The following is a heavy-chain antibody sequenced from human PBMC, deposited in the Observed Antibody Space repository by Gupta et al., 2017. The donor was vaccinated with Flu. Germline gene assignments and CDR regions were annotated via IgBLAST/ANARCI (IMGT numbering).Heavy chain of an antibody. CDR3: AKGRGLRGTADAFDV. D-gene: IGHD1-1*01. J-gene: IGHJ3*01. Sequence: APGQGLEWMGGIVPMLGTAYYAQEFQGRVTITADESTTTAYMELSGLTSGDTAVYYCAKGRGLRGTADAFDVWGQGTVVTVSS. V-gene: IGHV1-69*01. CDR2: IVPMLGTA.